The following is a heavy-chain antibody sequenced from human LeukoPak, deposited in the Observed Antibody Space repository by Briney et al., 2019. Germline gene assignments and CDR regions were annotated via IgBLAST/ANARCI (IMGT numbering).Heavy chain of an antibody. CDR3: ARGGQGITGIPVDY. V-gene: IGHV1-2*02. CDR2: INPNSGGT. CDR1: GYTFAGYY. J-gene: IGHJ4*02. Sequence: ASVKVSCKASGYTFAGYYMHWVRQAPGQGLEWMGWINPNSGGTNYAQKFQGRVTMTRDTSISTAYMELSRLRSDDTAVYYCARGGQGITGIPVDYWGQGTLVTVSS. D-gene: IGHD1-20*01.